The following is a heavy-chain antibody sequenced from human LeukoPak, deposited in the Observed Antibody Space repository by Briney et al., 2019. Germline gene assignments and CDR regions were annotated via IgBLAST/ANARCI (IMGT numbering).Heavy chain of an antibody. CDR2: ISYDGSNK. CDR3: ASDSGYDFRSPGDY. J-gene: IGHJ4*02. D-gene: IGHD5-12*01. V-gene: IGHV3-30*04. Sequence: GGSLRLSCAASGFTFSSYAMHWVRQAPGKGLGWVAVISYDGSNKYYADSVKGRFTISRDNSKNTLYLQMNSLRAEDTAVYYCASDSGYDFRSPGDYWGQGTLVTVSS. CDR1: GFTFSSYA.